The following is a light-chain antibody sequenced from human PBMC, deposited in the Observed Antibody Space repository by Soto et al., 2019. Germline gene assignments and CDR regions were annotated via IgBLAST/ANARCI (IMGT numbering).Light chain of an antibody. J-gene: IGLJ3*02. V-gene: IGLV2-14*01. CDR1: SSDVGGYNY. CDR2: EVS. Sequence: QSALTQPASVSGSPGQSITISCTGSSSDVGGYNYVSWYQNHPGTAPKLMIYEVSNRPSGVSNRFSGSKSGTSATLGITGLQTGDEADYYCGTWDNGLGAVVFGGGTKLTVL. CDR3: GTWDNGLGAVV.